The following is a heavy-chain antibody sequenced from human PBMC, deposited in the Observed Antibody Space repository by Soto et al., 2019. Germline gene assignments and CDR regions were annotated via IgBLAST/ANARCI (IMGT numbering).Heavy chain of an antibody. D-gene: IGHD6-25*01. Sequence: QVQLVESGGGVVQPGRSLRLSCAASGFTFSSYGMHWVRQAPGKGLEWVAVISYDGSNKYYADSVKGRFTISRDNSKNTLYLQMNSLRAEDTAVYYCASAPYSSVSGYWGQGTLVTVSS. CDR1: GFTFSSYG. V-gene: IGHV3-30*03. CDR3: ASAPYSSVSGY. J-gene: IGHJ4*02. CDR2: ISYDGSNK.